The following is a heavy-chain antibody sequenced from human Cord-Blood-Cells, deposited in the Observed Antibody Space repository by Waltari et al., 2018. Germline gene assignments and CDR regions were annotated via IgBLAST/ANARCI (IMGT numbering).Heavy chain of an antibody. CDR3: ARDGGDYSNYYGMDV. J-gene: IGHJ6*02. D-gene: IGHD4-4*01. CDR1: GGTLSSHS. Sequence: QVQLVQSGAAVKKPGSSVKVSCKASGGTLSSHSISWVRQAPGQGLEWMGGIIPIFGTANYAQKFQGRVTITADESTSTAYMELSSLRSEDTAVYYCARDGGDYSNYYGMDVWGQGTTVTVSS. CDR2: IIPIFGTA. V-gene: IGHV1-69*12.